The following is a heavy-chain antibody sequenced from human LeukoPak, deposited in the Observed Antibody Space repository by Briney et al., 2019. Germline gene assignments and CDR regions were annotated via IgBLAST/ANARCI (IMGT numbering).Heavy chain of an antibody. V-gene: IGHV3-21*01. D-gene: IGHD1-1*01. J-gene: IGHJ5*02. CDR2: ISSTGSSI. Sequence: GGSLRLCCAASGFTFSYYTMSWVRQAPGKGLEWVSSISSTGSSIYYADSVKGRFTISRDNAKNSLYLQMSSLRVEDTAVYYCARDDVAWNDVHWFDPWGQATLVTVSS. CDR1: GFTFSYYT. CDR3: ARDDVAWNDVHWFDP.